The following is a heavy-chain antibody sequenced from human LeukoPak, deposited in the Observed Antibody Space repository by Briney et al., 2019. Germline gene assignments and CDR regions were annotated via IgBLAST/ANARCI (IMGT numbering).Heavy chain of an antibody. J-gene: IGHJ1*01. CDR1: GGSISSYY. D-gene: IGHD4-17*01. V-gene: IGHV4-59*01. CDR3: ARGDYGAPEYFQH. Sequence: SETLSLTCTVSGGSISSYYWSWIRQPPGKGLEWIGYIYYSGSTNYNPSLKSRVTISVDTSKNQFSLKLSSMTAADTAVYYCARGDYGAPEYFQHWGQGTLVTVSS. CDR2: IYYSGST.